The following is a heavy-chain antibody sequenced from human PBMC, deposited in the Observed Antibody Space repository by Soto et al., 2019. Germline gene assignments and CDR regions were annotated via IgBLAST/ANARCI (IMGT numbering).Heavy chain of an antibody. CDR2: IIPILAIT. V-gene: IGHV1-69*04. CDR3: AREGLDYSNSLDY. D-gene: IGHD4-4*01. Sequence: QVQLVQSGAEVKKPGSSVKVSCKASGGSFSSHAMYWVRQAPGQGLEWMGRIIPILAITNYAQKCQCRVRFTADKSTTTSYMELSSLKFEDTAVYYCAREGLDYSNSLDYWGQGTLVTVSS. CDR1: GGSFSSHA. J-gene: IGHJ4*02.